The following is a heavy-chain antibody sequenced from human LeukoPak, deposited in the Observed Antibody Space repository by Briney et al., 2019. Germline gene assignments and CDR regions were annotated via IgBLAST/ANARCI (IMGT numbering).Heavy chain of an antibody. J-gene: IGHJ4*02. V-gene: IGHV1-46*01. CDR1: GYTFTSYY. Sequence: ASVKVSCKASGYTFTSYYMHWVRQAPGQGLEWMGLINPTGGSTGYAQKFQGRVTMTRDMSTSTDYMELSSLRSEDTAVYYCARGQPLEWLYYFDYWGQGTLVTVSS. CDR2: INPTGGST. D-gene: IGHD3-3*01. CDR3: ARGQPLEWLYYFDY.